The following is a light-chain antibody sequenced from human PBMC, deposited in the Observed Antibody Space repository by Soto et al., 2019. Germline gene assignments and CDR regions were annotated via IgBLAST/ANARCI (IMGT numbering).Light chain of an antibody. V-gene: IGLV7-46*01. CDR3: MLSYTGARPMV. J-gene: IGLJ2*01. Sequence: QAVVTQEPSLTVSPGGTVTLTCGSSTGDVTSGHWPYWFQQKPGQAPRTLIFDTSNKHSWTPARFSGSLLGGKAPLTLSGAQPEDEADYYCMLSYTGARPMVFGGGTKLTVL. CDR2: DTS. CDR1: TGDVTSGHW.